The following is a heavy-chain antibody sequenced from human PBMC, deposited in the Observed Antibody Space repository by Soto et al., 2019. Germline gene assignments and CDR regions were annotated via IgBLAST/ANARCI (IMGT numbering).Heavy chain of an antibody. CDR1: GFTFSSYW. Sequence: PGGSLRLSCAASGFTFSSYWMHWVRQAPGKGQVWVSRINSDGSSTSYADSVKGRFTISRDNAKNTLYLQMNSLRAEDTAVYYCASPFYDSSGYYSMRLQSPDYWGQGPLVTVSS. CDR3: ASPFYDSSGYYSMRLQSPDY. V-gene: IGHV3-74*01. D-gene: IGHD3-22*01. J-gene: IGHJ4*02. CDR2: INSDGSST.